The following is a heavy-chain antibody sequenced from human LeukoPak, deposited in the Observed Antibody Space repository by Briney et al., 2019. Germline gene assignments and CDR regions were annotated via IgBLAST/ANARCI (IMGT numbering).Heavy chain of an antibody. J-gene: IGHJ5*02. CDR2: ISAYNGNT. V-gene: IGHV1-18*01. D-gene: IGHD3-10*01. CDR3: ARDRRLWFGELSNWFDP. CDR1: GYTFTSYG. Sequence: ASVNVSCKASGYTFTSYGISWVRQAPGQGLEWMGWISAYNGNTNYAQKLQGRVTMTTDTSTSTAYMELRSLRSEDTAVYYCARDRRLWFGELSNWFDPWGQGTLVTVSS.